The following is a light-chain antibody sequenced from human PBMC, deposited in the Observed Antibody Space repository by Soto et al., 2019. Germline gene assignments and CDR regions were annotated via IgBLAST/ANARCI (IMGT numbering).Light chain of an antibody. CDR1: QSVDIY. V-gene: IGKV3-11*01. Sequence: EIVLTQSPATLSLSPGERATLSCRASQSVDIYLGWYQQRPGQAPRLLIYDASNRATGIPARFSGSGSGTDFPLTISSLAPDDFAVYYCQHRTVRPSLFGGGTKVDIK. J-gene: IGKJ4*02. CDR2: DAS. CDR3: QHRTVRPSL.